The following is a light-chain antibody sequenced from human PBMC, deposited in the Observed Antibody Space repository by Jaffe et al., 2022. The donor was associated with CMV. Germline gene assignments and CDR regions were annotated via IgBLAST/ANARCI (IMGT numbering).Light chain of an antibody. CDR1: QSVITN. V-gene: IGKV3-15*01. Sequence: EIVMTQSPATLSVSPGEGATLSCRASQSVITNLAWYQQRPGQAPSLLIYNAVTRATGVPARFSGSGSGTEFTLTIGSLQSEDFAVYFCQQYNRWPRTFGQGTKVEVK. CDR3: QQYNRWPRT. J-gene: IGKJ1*01. CDR2: NAV.